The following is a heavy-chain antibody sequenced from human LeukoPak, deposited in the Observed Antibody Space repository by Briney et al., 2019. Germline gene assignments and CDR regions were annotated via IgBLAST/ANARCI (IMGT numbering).Heavy chain of an antibody. CDR2: INPNSGGT. D-gene: IGHD1-26*01. CDR1: GYTFTGYY. Sequence: EASVKVSCKASGYTFTGYYMHWVRQAPGQGLEWMGWINPNSGGTNYAQKFQGRVTMTRDTSISTAYMELSRLRSDDTAVYYCARARTYSGSYSPYYYHYMDVWGKGTTVTISS. J-gene: IGHJ6*03. CDR3: ARARTYSGSYSPYYYHYMDV. V-gene: IGHV1-2*02.